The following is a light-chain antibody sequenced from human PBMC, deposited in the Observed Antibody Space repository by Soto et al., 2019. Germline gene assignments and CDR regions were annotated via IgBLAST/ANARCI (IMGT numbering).Light chain of an antibody. CDR1: QSVSSN. CDR2: GAS. V-gene: IGKV3-15*01. J-gene: IGKJ1*01. CDR3: QQYTDWPT. Sequence: TQSPATPSVSLGERATLSCRASQSVSSNLAWYQLKPGQAPRLLIYGASTRATGIPARFSGSGSGTEFTLTISSLQSEDFAVYYCQQYTDWPTFGQGTKVDIK.